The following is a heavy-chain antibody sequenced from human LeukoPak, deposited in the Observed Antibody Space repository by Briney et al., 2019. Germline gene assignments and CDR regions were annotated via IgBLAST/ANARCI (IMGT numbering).Heavy chain of an antibody. CDR2: IIPIFGTA. D-gene: IGHD2-21*01. CDR3: ARVPPYPSGYAFDI. J-gene: IGHJ3*02. V-gene: IGHV1-69*01. CDR1: GGTFSSYA. Sequence: GSSVKVSCKASGGTFSSYAISWVRQAPGQGLEWMGGIIPIFGTANYAQKFQGRVTITADESTSTAYMELSSLRSEDTAVCYCARVPPYPSGYAFDIWGQGTMVTASP.